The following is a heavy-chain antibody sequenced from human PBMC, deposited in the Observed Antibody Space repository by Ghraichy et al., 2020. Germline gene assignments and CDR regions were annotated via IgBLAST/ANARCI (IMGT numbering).Heavy chain of an antibody. CDR1: GFTFSSYG. CDR2: IWYDGSNK. CDR3: ARREGSSLDLDY. D-gene: IGHD1-26*01. J-gene: IGHJ4*02. Sequence: LSLTCAASGFTFSSYGMHWVRQAPGKGLEWVAVIWYDGSNKYYADSVKGRFTISRDNSKNTLYLQMNSLRAEDTAVYYCARREGSSLDLDYWGQGTLVTVSS. V-gene: IGHV3-33*01.